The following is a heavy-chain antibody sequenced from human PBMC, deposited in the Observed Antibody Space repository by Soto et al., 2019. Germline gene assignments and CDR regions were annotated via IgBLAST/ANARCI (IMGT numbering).Heavy chain of an antibody. Sequence: QVQLQESGPGLVKPSGTLSLTCAVSGGSISSSNWWSWVRQPPGKGLEWIGEIYHSGSTNYNPSLKSRVTISVDKSKNQFSLKLSSVTAADTAVYYCARLNYYDSSGYYFYYFDYWGQGTLVTVSS. CDR3: ARLNYYDSSGYYFYYFDY. CDR2: IYHSGST. D-gene: IGHD3-22*01. CDR1: GGSISSSNW. J-gene: IGHJ4*02. V-gene: IGHV4-4*02.